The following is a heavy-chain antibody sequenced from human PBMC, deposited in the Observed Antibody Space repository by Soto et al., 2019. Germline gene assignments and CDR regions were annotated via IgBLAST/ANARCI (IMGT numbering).Heavy chain of an antibody. Sequence: QVQLVQSGAEVKKPGASVKISCKASGYTFTRYTMNWVRQAPGQRLEWMEWINPDNGNTKSSQKFQDRVIITRDTSASTAYMDLSSLRSEDTAVYYRARGIATGQLDPWGQGTLVTVSS. CDR2: INPDNGNT. J-gene: IGHJ5*02. V-gene: IGHV1-3*01. CDR3: ARGIATGQLDP. CDR1: GYTFTRYT. D-gene: IGHD2-15*01.